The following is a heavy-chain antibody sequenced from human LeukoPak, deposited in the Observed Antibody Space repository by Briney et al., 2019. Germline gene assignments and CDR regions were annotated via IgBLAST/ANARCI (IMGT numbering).Heavy chain of an antibody. J-gene: IGHJ4*02. D-gene: IGHD3-22*01. Sequence: GESLKISCKGSGYRFTSYWIGWVRQMPGKGLEWMGIIYPGDSDTRYSPSFQGQVTISADKSISTAYLQWSSLKASDTAMYYCARRIQYYYDSSGLSDYFDYWGQGTLVTVSS. V-gene: IGHV5-51*01. CDR3: ARRIQYYYDSSGLSDYFDY. CDR2: IYPGDSDT. CDR1: GYRFTSYW.